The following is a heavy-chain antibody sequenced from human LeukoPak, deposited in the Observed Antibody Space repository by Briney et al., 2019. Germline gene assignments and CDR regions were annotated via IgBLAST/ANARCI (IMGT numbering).Heavy chain of an antibody. V-gene: IGHV3-11*04. D-gene: IGHD4-11*01. Sequence: PGGSLRLSCAASGFTVSSNYMSWVRQAPGKGLEWVSYISSSGTTIYYADSVKGRFTISRDNARNSLYLQMNSLRAEDTAVYYCARDRVTTSSWPRVEYYYMDVWGKGTTVTISS. CDR1: GFTVSSNY. J-gene: IGHJ6*03. CDR3: ARDRVTTSSWPRVEYYYMDV. CDR2: ISSSGTTI.